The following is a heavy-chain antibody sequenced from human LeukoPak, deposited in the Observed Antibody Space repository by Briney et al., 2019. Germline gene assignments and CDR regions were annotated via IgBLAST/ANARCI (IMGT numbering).Heavy chain of an antibody. V-gene: IGHV4-4*07. D-gene: IGHD6-19*01. J-gene: IGHJ4*02. CDR3: ARVSGWYGFDY. CDR2: IYTSGST. Sequence: LSLXCXVSGGSIXSYYWSWIRQPAGKGLEWIGRIYTSGSTNYNPSLKSRVTMSVDTSKNQFSLKLSSVTAADTAVYYCARVSGWYGFDYWGQGTLVTVSS. CDR1: GGSIXSYY.